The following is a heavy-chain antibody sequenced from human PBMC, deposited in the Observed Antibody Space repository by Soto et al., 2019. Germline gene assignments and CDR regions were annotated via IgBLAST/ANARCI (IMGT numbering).Heavy chain of an antibody. CDR1: GFTFSHYA. J-gene: IGHJ6*02. Sequence: PGGSLRLSCAVSGFTFSHYALIWVRQAPGKGLEWVAGISGSGFRTDYADSVKGRLTITRDNSKNTLYLQMNSLRTEDTAVYYCARVNDFWSGYSKYYYFGMDVWGQGTTVTVSS. V-gene: IGHV3-23*01. D-gene: IGHD3-3*01. CDR2: ISGSGFRT. CDR3: ARVNDFWSGYSKYYYFGMDV.